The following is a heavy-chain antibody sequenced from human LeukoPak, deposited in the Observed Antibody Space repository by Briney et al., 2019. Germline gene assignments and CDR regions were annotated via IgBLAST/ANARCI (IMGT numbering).Heavy chain of an antibody. CDR3: ARDFGTGYDAFDI. V-gene: IGHV3-33*08. J-gene: IGHJ3*02. Sequence: GGSLRLSCAASGFIFNNAWMSWVRQAPGKGLEWVAVTWYDGSNKYYADSVKGRFTISRDNSKNTLYLQMNSLRAEDTAVYYCARDFGTGYDAFDIWGQGTMVTVSS. CDR1: GFIFNNAW. CDR2: TWYDGSNK. D-gene: IGHD3/OR15-3a*01.